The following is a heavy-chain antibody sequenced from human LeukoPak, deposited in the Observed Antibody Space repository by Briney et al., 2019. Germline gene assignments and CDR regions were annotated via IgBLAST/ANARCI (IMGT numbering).Heavy chain of an antibody. CDR3: ARDHQLWFGESFSNAFDI. V-gene: IGHV3-53*01. CDR1: GFTVSSNY. D-gene: IGHD3-10*01. Sequence: GGSLRLSCAAPGFTVSSNYMSWVRQAPGKGLEWVSVIYSGGSTYYADSVKGRFTISRDNSKNTLYLQMNSLRAEDTAVYYCARDHQLWFGESFSNAFDIWGQGTMVTVSS. J-gene: IGHJ3*02. CDR2: IYSGGST.